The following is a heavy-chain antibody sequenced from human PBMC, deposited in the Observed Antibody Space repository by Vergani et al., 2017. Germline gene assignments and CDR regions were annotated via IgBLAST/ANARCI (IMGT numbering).Heavy chain of an antibody. Sequence: QVQLQQWGAGLLKPSETLSLTCAVYGGSFSGYYWSWIRQPPGKGLEWIGEINHSGSTNYNPSLKSRVTISVDTSKNQFSRKLSSVTAADTAVYYCARRRRLFTYGYYRHFDYWGQGTLVTVSS. V-gene: IGHV4-34*01. CDR2: INHSGST. J-gene: IGHJ4*02. CDR1: GGSFSGYY. D-gene: IGHD4-17*01. CDR3: ARRRRLFTYGYYRHFDY.